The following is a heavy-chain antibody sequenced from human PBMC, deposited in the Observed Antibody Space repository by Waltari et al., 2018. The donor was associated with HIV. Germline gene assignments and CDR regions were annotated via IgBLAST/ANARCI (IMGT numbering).Heavy chain of an antibody. CDR2: INQSGSP. D-gene: IGHD3-3*01. J-gene: IGHJ5*02. CDR1: GDPIHSGSY. V-gene: IGHV4-38-2*02. CDR3: ARDAYYDFWSCALFPRTDWFGP. Sequence: QVQLQESGPGLLRPSETLSLTSSVSGDPIHSGSYWGWLRPAPTKGLEWIGSINQSGSPRFKPSLKTRVSMSISTSTNQFSLKLTSVTAADTAIYYCARDAYYDFWSCALFPRTDWFGPWGQGALVSVSS.